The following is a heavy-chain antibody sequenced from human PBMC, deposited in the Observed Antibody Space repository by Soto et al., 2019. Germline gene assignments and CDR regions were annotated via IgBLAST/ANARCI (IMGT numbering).Heavy chain of an antibody. Sequence: QVPLVQSGAEVKKPGASVKVSCKASGYTFTSYDINWVRQATGQGLEWMGWMNPNSGNTGYAQKFQGRVTMTRNTSISTAYMELSSLRSEDTAVYYCARRGLAAGELNFDYWGQGTLVTVSS. CDR1: GYTFTSYD. J-gene: IGHJ4*02. V-gene: IGHV1-8*01. D-gene: IGHD3-10*01. CDR2: MNPNSGNT. CDR3: ARRGLAAGELNFDY.